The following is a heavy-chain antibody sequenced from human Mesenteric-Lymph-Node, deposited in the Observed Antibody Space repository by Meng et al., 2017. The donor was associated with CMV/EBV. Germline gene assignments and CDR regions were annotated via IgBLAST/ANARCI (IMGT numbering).Heavy chain of an antibody. V-gene: IGHV3-74*01. Sequence: GGSLRLSCAAPGFTFSNYYMHWVRQAPGKGLVWVSHISTEGSNTNYADSVKGRFTISRDNAKNTVYLQVNSLRAEDTAVYYCARGFLEWLPYYTMDVCGQGTTVTVSS. CDR3: ARGFLEWLPYYTMDV. CDR1: GFTFSNYY. D-gene: IGHD3-3*01. CDR2: ISTEGSNT. J-gene: IGHJ6*02.